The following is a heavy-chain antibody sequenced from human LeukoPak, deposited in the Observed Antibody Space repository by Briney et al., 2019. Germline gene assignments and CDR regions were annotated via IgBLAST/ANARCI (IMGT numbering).Heavy chain of an antibody. V-gene: IGHV3-30-3*01. CDR2: ISYDGSNK. CDR3: ARDSVEYSSSSSDY. J-gene: IGHJ4*02. Sequence: AGGSLRLSCAAPGFTFSSYAMPWVRQAPGKGLEWVAVISYDGSNKYYADSVKGRFTISRDNSKNTLYLQMNSLRAEDTAVYYCARDSVEYSSSSSDYWGQGTLVTVSS. D-gene: IGHD6-6*01. CDR1: GFTFSSYA.